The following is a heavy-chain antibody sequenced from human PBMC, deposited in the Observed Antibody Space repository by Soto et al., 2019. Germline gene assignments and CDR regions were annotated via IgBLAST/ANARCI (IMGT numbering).Heavy chain of an antibody. CDR3: ATKVRVTNYLYYGMDV. CDR2: IAFDGSQE. V-gene: IGHV3-30*03. Sequence: QVQLVESGGGVVQPGRALRLSCAASGFSFNTSGMHWVRQAPGKGLEWVAVIAFDGSQEFYGDSVRGRFTISRDNSKNTLFLQMKILTPEYTAVYYCATKVRVTNYLYYGMDVWGQGTTVTVSS. J-gene: IGHJ6*02. D-gene: IGHD2-21*02. CDR1: GFSFNTSG.